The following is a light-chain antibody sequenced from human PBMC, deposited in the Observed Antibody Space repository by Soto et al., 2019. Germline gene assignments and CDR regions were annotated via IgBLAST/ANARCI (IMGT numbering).Light chain of an antibody. V-gene: IGKV3-11*01. CDR2: DAS. J-gene: IGKJ4*01. CDR1: QSINTY. Sequence: EVVLTQSPATLSSSPGESVTLSCRASQSINTYLAWYQQKPGQAPRLLIYDASYRAAGIPSRFSGSGSGTDFTLTISSLEPADFAIYHCQQRSNLPRTCGGGTKVEI. CDR3: QQRSNLPRT.